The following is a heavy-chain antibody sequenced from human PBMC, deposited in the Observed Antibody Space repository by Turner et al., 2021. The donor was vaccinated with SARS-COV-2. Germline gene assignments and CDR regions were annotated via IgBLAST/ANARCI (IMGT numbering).Heavy chain of an antibody. Sequence: EVQLVESGGGLVKPGGSLRLSCAASGFTFSSYSMNWVRQAPGKGLEWVSFISSSSSYIYYADSVKGRFTISRDNAKNSLYLQMNNLRAEDTAVYYCARDLMEVGGMDVWGQGTTVTVSS. CDR3: ARDLMEVGGMDV. V-gene: IGHV3-21*01. CDR2: ISSSSSYI. J-gene: IGHJ6*02. CDR1: GFTFSSYS. D-gene: IGHD3-3*01.